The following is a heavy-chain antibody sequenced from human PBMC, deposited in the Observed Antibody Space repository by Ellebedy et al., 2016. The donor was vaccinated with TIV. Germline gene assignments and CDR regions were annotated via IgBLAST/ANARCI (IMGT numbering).Heavy chain of an antibody. D-gene: IGHD6-13*01. CDR3: VMLLAAGTVHLFNP. J-gene: IGHJ5*02. Sequence: SETLSLTXAVYGGSLSGYFWNWIRQPPGKGLEWIGEVNHRGITNYNPSLKSRVIISIETSKKEVSLKLYSVTAADTAVYYCVMLLAAGTVHLFNPWGQGILVAVSS. CDR1: GGSLSGYF. CDR2: VNHRGIT. V-gene: IGHV4-34*01.